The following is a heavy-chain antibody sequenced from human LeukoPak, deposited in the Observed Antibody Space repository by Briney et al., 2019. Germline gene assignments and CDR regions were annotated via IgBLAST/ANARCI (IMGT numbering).Heavy chain of an antibody. J-gene: IGHJ5*02. Sequence: PGGSLRLSCAAPGFTFSSYSMNWVRQAPGKGLEWVSAISSSSSYTYYADSVKGRFTISRDNAKNSLYLQMNSLRAEDTAVYYCARDYDSSSWYEGSWFDPWGQGTLVTVSS. D-gene: IGHD6-13*01. CDR3: ARDYDSSSWYEGSWFDP. CDR1: GFTFSSYS. V-gene: IGHV3-21*01. CDR2: ISSSSSYT.